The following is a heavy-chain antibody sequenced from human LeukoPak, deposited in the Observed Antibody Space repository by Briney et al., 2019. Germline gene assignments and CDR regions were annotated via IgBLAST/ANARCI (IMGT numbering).Heavy chain of an antibody. D-gene: IGHD1-26*01. CDR2: IDWDDDK. V-gene: IGHV2-70*11. J-gene: IGHJ4*02. CDR1: GFLRSTGGMC. Sequence: CGPALVKPTQTRILTCTFSGFLRSTGGMCVGWIRQPPGKALEWLARIDWDDDKYYITSLKTRLNISKDTSKNQAVLTMTNMDPVDTATYYCARIYTGRSGYDYWGQGTLVTVAS. CDR3: ARIYTGRSGYDY.